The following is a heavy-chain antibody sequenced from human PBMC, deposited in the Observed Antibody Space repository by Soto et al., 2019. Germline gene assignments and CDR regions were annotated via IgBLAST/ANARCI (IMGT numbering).Heavy chain of an antibody. V-gene: IGHV3-21*06. J-gene: IGHJ4*02. CDR3: ARESEDLTSNFDY. Sequence: GGSLRLSFSASQFTFSYALMNWVRQAPGKGLEWVSSISSTTNYIYYGDSMKGRFTISRDNAKNSLYLEMNSLRAEDTAVYYCARESEDLTSNFDYWGQGTLVNVPQ. CDR1: QFTFSYAL. CDR2: ISSTTNYI.